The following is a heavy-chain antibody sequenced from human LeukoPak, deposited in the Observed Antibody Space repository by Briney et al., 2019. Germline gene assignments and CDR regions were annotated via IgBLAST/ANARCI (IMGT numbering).Heavy chain of an antibody. CDR3: ASSVDSSFYYMDV. J-gene: IGHJ6*03. CDR1: GLAFSSYA. Sequence: GGSLRLSCAASGLAFSSYAMSWVRQAPGKGLVWVSRINSDGSSTSYADSVKGRFTVSRDSAKNTLYLQMNSLRAEDPAVYYCASSVDSSFYYMDVWGKGTTVTVSS. CDR2: INSDGSST. D-gene: IGHD3-22*01. V-gene: IGHV3-74*01.